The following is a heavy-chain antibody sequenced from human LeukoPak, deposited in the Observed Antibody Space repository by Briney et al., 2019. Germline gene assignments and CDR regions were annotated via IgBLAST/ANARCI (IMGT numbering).Heavy chain of an antibody. CDR3: ARGPTYYYDSSGYYYDDY. J-gene: IGHJ4*02. D-gene: IGHD3-22*01. CDR2: IYSGGST. V-gene: IGHV3-53*01. CDR1: GFTVSSNY. Sequence: PGGSLRLSCAASGFTVSSNYMSWVRQAPGKGLEWVSVIYSGGSTYYADSVKGRFTIPRDNSKNTLYLQMYSLRAEDTAVYYCARGPTYYYDSSGYYYDDYWGQGTLVTVSS.